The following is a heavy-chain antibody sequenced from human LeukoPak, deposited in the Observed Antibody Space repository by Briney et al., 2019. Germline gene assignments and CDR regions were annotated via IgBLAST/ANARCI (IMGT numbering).Heavy chain of an antibody. CDR2: VSSDGSNQ. CDR3: ARGYCSGTACDLDY. D-gene: IGHD2-15*01. Sequence: GRSLRLSCAASGFTFRFSSYDMHWVRQAPGKGLEWVSVVSSDGSNQYYADFVKGRFTLSRDNSKKTLDLQLNSLRADDTAIYYCARGYCSGTACDLDYWGQGTLVTVSS. CDR1: GFTFRFSSYD. V-gene: IGHV3-30*03. J-gene: IGHJ4*02.